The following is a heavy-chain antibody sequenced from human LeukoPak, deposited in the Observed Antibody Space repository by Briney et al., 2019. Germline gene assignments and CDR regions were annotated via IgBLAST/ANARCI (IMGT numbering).Heavy chain of an antibody. CDR3: ARGWLRWSRVDY. CDR2: VNHSGST. J-gene: IGHJ4*02. CDR1: GGSFSGYY. D-gene: IGHD4-23*01. Sequence: SETLSLTCAVYGGSFSGYYWSWIRQPPGKGLEWTGEVNHSGSTNYNPSLKSRVTISVDTSKNQFSLKLSSVTAADTAVYYCARGWLRWSRVDYWGQGTLVTVSS. V-gene: IGHV4-34*01.